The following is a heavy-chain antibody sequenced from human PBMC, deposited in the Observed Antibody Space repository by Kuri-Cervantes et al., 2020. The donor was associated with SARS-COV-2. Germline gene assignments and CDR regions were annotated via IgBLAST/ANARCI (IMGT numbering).Heavy chain of an antibody. J-gene: IGHJ4*02. D-gene: IGHD2-2*02. Sequence: GESLKIPCAASGXTFSSYAIHWVRQAPGKGLEWVXXISYDGSNXYYTESXKGRFXISRDNSKNXLYLQMXSLRXXDTAGYYCXXXTDNFDYWGQGTLVTVSS. CDR1: GXTFSSYA. CDR2: ISYDGSNX. V-gene: IGHV3-30*03. CDR3: XXXTDNFDY.